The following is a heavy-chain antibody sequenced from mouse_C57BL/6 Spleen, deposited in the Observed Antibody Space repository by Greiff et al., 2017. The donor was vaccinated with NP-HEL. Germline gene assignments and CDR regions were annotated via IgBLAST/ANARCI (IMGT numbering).Heavy chain of an antibody. CDR2: IWRGGST. V-gene: IGHV2-5*01. Sequence: QVQLQQSGPGLVQPSQSLSITCTVSGFSLTSYGVHWVRQSPGKGLEWLGVIWRGGSTDYNAAFMSRLSITKDNSKSQVFFKMNRLQADDTAIYYCAKEGDYYGSSYDAMDYWGQGTSVTVSS. CDR1: GFSLTSYG. CDR3: AKEGDYYGSSYDAMDY. D-gene: IGHD1-1*01. J-gene: IGHJ4*01.